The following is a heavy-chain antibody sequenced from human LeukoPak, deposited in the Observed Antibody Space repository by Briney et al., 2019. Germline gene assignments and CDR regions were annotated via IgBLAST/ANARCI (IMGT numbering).Heavy chain of an antibody. V-gene: IGHV4-34*01. CDR3: ASFPQVEDYYYYGMDV. CDR2: INHGGST. J-gene: IGHJ6*02. D-gene: IGHD1-1*01. Sequence: SETLSLTCAVYGGSFSGYYWSWIRQPPGKGLEWIGEINHGGSTNYNPSLKGRVTISVDTSKNQFSLKLTSVTAADTAVYYCASFPQVEDYYYYGMDVWGQGTTVTVSS. CDR1: GGSFSGYY.